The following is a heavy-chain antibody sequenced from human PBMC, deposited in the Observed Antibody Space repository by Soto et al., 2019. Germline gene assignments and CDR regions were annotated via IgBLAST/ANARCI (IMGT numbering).Heavy chain of an antibody. Sequence: QITLKESGPTLVKPTQTLTLTCTFSGFSVSTIGVGVGWIRQPPGKAPEWLALIYWDDDKRYSPSLKSRLTITKDTSKNQVVLTMTNMDPVDTATYYCAHTPYSSTYVQFDPWGQGTLVTVSS. J-gene: IGHJ5*02. CDR1: GFSVSTIGVG. V-gene: IGHV2-5*02. CDR2: IYWDDDK. D-gene: IGHD6-13*01. CDR3: AHTPYSSTYVQFDP.